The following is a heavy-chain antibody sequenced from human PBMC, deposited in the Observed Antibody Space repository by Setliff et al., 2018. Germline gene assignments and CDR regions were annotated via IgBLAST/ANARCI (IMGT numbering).Heavy chain of an antibody. D-gene: IGHD3-16*01. CDR3: AGDPPGPHLVYTY. CDR2: ISGSGGST. J-gene: IGHJ4*02. Sequence: PGGSLRLSCAASGFTFTSYAMNWVRQAPGKGLEWVSAISGSGGSTDYADSVKGQFTISRDNSKNTLYLQMNGLRAEDTAIYYCAGDPPGPHLVYTYWGQGALVTVSS. CDR1: GFTFTSYA. V-gene: IGHV3-23*01.